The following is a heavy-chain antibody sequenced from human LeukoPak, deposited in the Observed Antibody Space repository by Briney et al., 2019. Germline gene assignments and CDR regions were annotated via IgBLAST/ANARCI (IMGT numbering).Heavy chain of an antibody. J-gene: IGHJ4*02. Sequence: SETLSLTCTVSGGSISSSSYYWGWLRQPPGKGLEWIGSIYYSGSTYYNPSLKSRVTISVDTSKNQFSLKLSSVTAADTAVYYCARLSRGIVVDGDYWGQGTLVTVSS. CDR3: ARLSRGIVVDGDY. D-gene: IGHD2-2*01. CDR1: GGSISSSSYY. V-gene: IGHV4-39*01. CDR2: IYYSGST.